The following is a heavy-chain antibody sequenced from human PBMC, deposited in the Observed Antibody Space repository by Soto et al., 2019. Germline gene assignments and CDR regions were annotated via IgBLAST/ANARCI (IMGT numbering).Heavy chain of an antibody. V-gene: IGHV1-18*01. CDR1: GYTFTSYC. J-gene: IGHJ4*02. D-gene: IGHD2-2*02. CDR2: ISAYNGNT. CDR3: ARLGIVVVPAAIPNLDY. Sequence: GASVKVSCKGSGYTFTSYCISWVLEAPGQGLEWMGWISAYNGNTNYAQKLQGRVTMTTDTSTSTAYMELRSLRSDDTAVYYCARLGIVVVPAAIPNLDYWGQGTLVTVSS.